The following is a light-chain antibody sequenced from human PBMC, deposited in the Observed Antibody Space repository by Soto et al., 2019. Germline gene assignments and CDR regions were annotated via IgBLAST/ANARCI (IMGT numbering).Light chain of an antibody. V-gene: IGKV1-39*01. CDR3: RQTYSTPWT. J-gene: IGKJ1*01. Sequence: DIQMTQSPSSLSASMGDGVSITCRASQGIGTDVNWYQQQTGKAPKLLIYGASALQGGVPSRFSGSVSGTEFTLTISSLQPGDLATYFCRQTYSTPWTFGQGPKVDI. CDR2: GAS. CDR1: QGIGTD.